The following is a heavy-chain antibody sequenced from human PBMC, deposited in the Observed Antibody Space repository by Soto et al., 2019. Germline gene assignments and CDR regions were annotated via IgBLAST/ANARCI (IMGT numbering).Heavy chain of an antibody. V-gene: IGHV4-34*01. Sequence: SETLSLTCAVYGGSFSGYYWSWIRQPPGKGLEWIGEINHSGSTNYNPSLKSRVTISVDTSKNQFSLKLSSVTAADTAVYYCARVITMVRGVIIAAFYDYWGQGTLVTVS. CDR3: ARVITMVRGVIIAAFYDY. CDR2: INHSGST. D-gene: IGHD3-10*01. J-gene: IGHJ4*02. CDR1: GGSFSGYY.